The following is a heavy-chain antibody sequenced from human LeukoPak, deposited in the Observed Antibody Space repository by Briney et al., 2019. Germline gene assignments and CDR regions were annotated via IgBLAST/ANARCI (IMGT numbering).Heavy chain of an antibody. Sequence: GGSLRLSCAASGFTFTTYWMSWVRQTPEKGLEWVANIKEDGSRDYYVDSVEGRFTISRDNAKNLLYLQMKSLRAEDTATYYCARDGGGYDSWGQGTLVTVSS. J-gene: IGHJ5*01. V-gene: IGHV3-7*01. CDR3: ARDGGGYDS. D-gene: IGHD5-24*01. CDR1: GFTFTTYW. CDR2: IKEDGSRD.